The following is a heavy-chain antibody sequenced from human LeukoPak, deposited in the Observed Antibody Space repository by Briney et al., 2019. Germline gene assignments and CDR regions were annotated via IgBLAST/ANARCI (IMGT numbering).Heavy chain of an antibody. CDR1: GFTVSNNF. V-gene: IGHV3-53*01. D-gene: IGHD3/OR15-3a*01. CDR2: IYTGGST. J-gene: IGHJ4*02. Sequence: PGGSLRLSCAASGFTVSNNFMSWVRQTPGKGLEWVSVIYTGGSTYYADSVKGRFTISRDNAKNSLYLQMDSLRDEDAAVYYCARSGYYTFDYWGQGSLVTVSS. CDR3: ARSGYYTFDY.